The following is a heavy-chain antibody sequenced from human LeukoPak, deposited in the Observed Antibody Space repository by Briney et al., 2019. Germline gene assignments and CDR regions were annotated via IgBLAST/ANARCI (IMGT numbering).Heavy chain of an antibody. CDR2: IYSGGST. Sequence: GGSLRLSCAASGFTVSSNYMSWVRQAPGKGLEWVSVIYSGGSTYYADSVKGRFTISRDNSKNTLYLQMNSLRAEDTAVYYCARSGAEVFDWTYYYYYMDVWGKGTTVTISS. V-gene: IGHV3-53*01. D-gene: IGHD3-9*01. CDR1: GFTVSSNY. J-gene: IGHJ6*03. CDR3: ARSGAEVFDWTYYYYYMDV.